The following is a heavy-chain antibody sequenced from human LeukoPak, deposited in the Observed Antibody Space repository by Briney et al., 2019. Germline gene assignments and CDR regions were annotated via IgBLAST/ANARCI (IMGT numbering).Heavy chain of an antibody. CDR2: IYYSGST. V-gene: IGHV4-39*01. D-gene: IGHD3-10*01. CDR1: GGSISSGSYY. J-gene: IGHJ4*02. Sequence: SETLSLTCTVSGGSISSGSYYWGWIRQPPGKGLEWIGSIYYSGSTYYNPSLKSRVTISVDTSKNQFSLKLSSVTAADTAVYYCARLYYGSGTIDYWGQGTLVTVSS. CDR3: ARLYYGSGTIDY.